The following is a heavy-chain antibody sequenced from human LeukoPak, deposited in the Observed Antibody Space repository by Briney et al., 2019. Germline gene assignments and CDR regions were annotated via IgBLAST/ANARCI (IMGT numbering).Heavy chain of an antibody. CDR1: GFTFSSYA. Sequence: GGSLRLSCEASGFTFSSYAMSWVGQAPGKGLGWVAVISYDGSNKYYADSVKGRFTISRDNSKNTLYLQMNSLRAEDTAVYYCATSSTALFDYWGQGTLVTVSS. V-gene: IGHV3-30*03. D-gene: IGHD2-2*01. J-gene: IGHJ4*02. CDR3: ATSSTALFDY. CDR2: ISYDGSNK.